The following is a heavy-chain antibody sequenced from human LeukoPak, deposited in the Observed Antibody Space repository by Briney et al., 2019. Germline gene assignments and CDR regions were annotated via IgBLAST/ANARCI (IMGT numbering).Heavy chain of an antibody. J-gene: IGHJ4*02. CDR3: AKAIDSSDPLFDY. CDR2: ISYDGSNK. Sequence: GGSLRLSCAASGFTFSSYAMHWVRQAPGKGLEWVAVISYDGSNKYYADSVKGRFTISRDNSKNTLYLQMNSLRAEDTAVYYCAKAIDSSDPLFDYWGQGTLVTVSS. D-gene: IGHD2-21*01. CDR1: GFTFSSYA. V-gene: IGHV3-30-3*01.